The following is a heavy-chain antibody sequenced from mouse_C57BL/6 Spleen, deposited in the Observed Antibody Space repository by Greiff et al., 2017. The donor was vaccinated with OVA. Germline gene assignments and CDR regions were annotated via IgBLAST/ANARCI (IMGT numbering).Heavy chain of an antibody. CDR1: GFTFSDYG. CDR2: ISSGSSTI. J-gene: IGHJ2*01. V-gene: IGHV5-17*01. Sequence: EVKLMESGGGLVKPGGSLKLSCAASGFTFSDYGMHWVRQAPEKGLEWVAYISSGSSTIYYADTVKGRFTISRDNAKNTLFLQMPSLRSEDTAMYYCARPGFDYWGQGTTLTVSS. CDR3: ARPGFDY.